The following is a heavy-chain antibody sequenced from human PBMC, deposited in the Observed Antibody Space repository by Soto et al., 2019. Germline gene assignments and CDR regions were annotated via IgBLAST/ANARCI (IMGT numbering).Heavy chain of an antibody. CDR2: INPRDGKT. V-gene: IGHV1-46*01. Sequence: ASVKVSCKASGYPFTSQYIHWVRHAPGQGFQWMGIINPRDGKTTYAQNFQGTITMTRDTSTSTLYLELTSLTSDDTAVYYCGRVGQVLAETFDSWGQGTLVTVSS. D-gene: IGHD3-3*01. J-gene: IGHJ4*02. CDR3: GRVGQVLAETFDS. CDR1: GYPFTSQY.